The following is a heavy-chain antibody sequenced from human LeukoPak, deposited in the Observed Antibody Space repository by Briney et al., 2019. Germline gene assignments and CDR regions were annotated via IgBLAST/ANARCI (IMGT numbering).Heavy chain of an antibody. CDR1: VGTFSSYA. J-gene: IGHJ4*02. D-gene: IGHD2-2*01. V-gene: IGHV1-69*13. CDR2: IIPIFRTA. Sequence: ASVKVSCKASVGTFSSYAISWVRQAPGQGLEWMGGIIPIFRTANYAQKFQGRVTITADESTSTAYMELSSLRSEDTAVYYCARQTGQNIVVVPAPYYFDYWGQGTLVAVSS. CDR3: ARQTGQNIVVVPAPYYFDY.